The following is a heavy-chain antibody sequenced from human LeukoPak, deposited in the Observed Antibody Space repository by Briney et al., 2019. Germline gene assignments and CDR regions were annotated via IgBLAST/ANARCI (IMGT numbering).Heavy chain of an antibody. Sequence: ASVKGSCKASGYTFSGTGWYLYWLRQAPGQGIECMGWSYPHNGATAYAQKFQGRVAMTRDTSISTAYMELRRLRPDDTAVYYCAREGPSQIVEFDYWGQGTLVTVSS. D-gene: IGHD2-21*01. CDR3: AREGPSQIVEFDY. CDR2: SYPHNGAT. CDR1: GYTFSGTGWY. V-gene: IGHV1-2*02. J-gene: IGHJ4*02.